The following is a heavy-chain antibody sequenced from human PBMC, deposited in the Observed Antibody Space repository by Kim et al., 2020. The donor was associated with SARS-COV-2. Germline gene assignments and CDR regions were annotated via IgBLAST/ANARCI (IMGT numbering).Heavy chain of an antibody. Sequence: KDYVDSVKGRFTISRDTSKNTLYLQMNSLRPEDTAVYYCARDLHSSHFDYWGQGTLVTVSS. CDR3: ARDLHSSHFDY. V-gene: IGHV3-30*01. CDR2: K. D-gene: IGHD6-13*01. J-gene: IGHJ4*02.